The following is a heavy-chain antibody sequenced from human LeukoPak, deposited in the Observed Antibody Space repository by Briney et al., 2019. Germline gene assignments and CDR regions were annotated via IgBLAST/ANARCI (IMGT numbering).Heavy chain of an antibody. D-gene: IGHD3-10*01. CDR2: IYYSGST. Sequence: SETLSLTCTVSGGSISSSSYYWGWIRQPPGKGLEWIGYIYYSGSTHYNPSLKSRVTISVDTSKNQFSLKLSSVTAADTAVYYCARFYGSGSYYHYYFDYWGQGTLVTVSS. CDR1: GGSISSSSYY. V-gene: IGHV4-61*05. J-gene: IGHJ4*02. CDR3: ARFYGSGSYYHYYFDY.